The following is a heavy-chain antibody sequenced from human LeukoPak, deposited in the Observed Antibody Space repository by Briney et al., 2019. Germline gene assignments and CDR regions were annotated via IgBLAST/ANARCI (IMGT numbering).Heavy chain of an antibody. CDR3: ARVPISGWYFDY. Sequence: PGGSLRLSCGASGFSFSDHWMSWVRQAPGKGLEWVANIKQDGSDRPYVDSVKGRFIISRDNRKNLLYLQMNSLRGEDTAVYYCARVPISGWYFDYWGQGTLVTVSS. CDR2: IKQDGSDR. D-gene: IGHD6-19*01. J-gene: IGHJ4*02. CDR1: GFSFSDHW. V-gene: IGHV3-7*01.